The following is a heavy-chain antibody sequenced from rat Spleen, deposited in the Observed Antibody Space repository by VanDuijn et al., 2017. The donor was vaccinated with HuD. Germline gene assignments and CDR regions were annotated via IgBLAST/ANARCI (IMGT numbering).Heavy chain of an antibody. D-gene: IGHD1-2*01. CDR1: GFTFNDYY. J-gene: IGHJ2*01. V-gene: IGHV5-29*01. CDR2: VSYDGSST. CDR3: ARHRGSDYSSPLYFDY. Sequence: EVQLVESGGGLVQPGRSLKLSCVASGFTFNDYYLAWVRQAPTKGLEWVASVSYDGSSTYYRDSVKGRFTISRDNAKSTLYLQMDSLRSEDTATYYCARHRGSDYSSPLYFDYWGQGVMVTVSS.